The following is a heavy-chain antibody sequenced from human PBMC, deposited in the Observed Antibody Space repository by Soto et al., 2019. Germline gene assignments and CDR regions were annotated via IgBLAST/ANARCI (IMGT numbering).Heavy chain of an antibody. CDR3: AHYVSTSPAGWFAP. CDR2: IYWDDDK. Sequence: QITLKESGPTLVKPTQTLTLTCTFSGLSLSTSGEAVGWIRQPPGKALEWLALIYWDDDKRYNPTLKTRLTITKDTSKNHVVLTLTNMDPVDTATYYCAHYVSTSPAGWFAPWGQGILVTVSS. V-gene: IGHV2-5*02. CDR1: GLSLSTSGEA. D-gene: IGHD3-10*02. J-gene: IGHJ5*02.